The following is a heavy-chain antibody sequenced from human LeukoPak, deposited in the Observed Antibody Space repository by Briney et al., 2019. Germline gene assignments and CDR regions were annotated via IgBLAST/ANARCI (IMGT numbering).Heavy chain of an antibody. CDR3: ARLRNSGWHPSYYYYFYMDV. D-gene: IGHD6-19*01. Sequence: ASVKVSCKTSGYTFTSYGISWGRQAPGQGLEGMGCIKTYNGNTNYAQNLQGRVTMTTDTSTSAVYLELRSLRSDDTAVYYCARLRNSGWHPSYYYYFYMDVWGKGTSVTVSS. V-gene: IGHV1-18*01. CDR1: GYTFTSYG. CDR2: IKTYNGNT. J-gene: IGHJ6*03.